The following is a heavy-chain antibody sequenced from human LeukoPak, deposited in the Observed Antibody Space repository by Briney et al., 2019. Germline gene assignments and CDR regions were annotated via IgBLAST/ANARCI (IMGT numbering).Heavy chain of an antibody. J-gene: IGHJ4*02. D-gene: IGHD2-2*01. Sequence: PGGSLRLSCAASGFALRNYVMSWVRQTPEKGLEWVSAITGYGGGTNHADSVKGQFTILRNNSKNTLYLQMNSLRAEVTTVYYCAKAEGGRYCSSTSCYARDGYFDYWGQGTLVTVSS. CDR3: AKAEGGRYCSSTSCYARDGYFDY. CDR2: ITGYGGGT. CDR1: GFALRNYV. V-gene: IGHV3-23*01.